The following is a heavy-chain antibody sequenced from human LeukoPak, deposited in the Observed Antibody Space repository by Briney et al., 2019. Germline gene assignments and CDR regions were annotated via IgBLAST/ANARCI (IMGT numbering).Heavy chain of an antibody. CDR3: ARGYCSSTSCWFDP. J-gene: IGHJ5*02. CDR1: GGSISSGDYY. V-gene: IGHV4-30-4*01. Sequence: SETLSLTCTVSGGSISSGDYYWSWIRQPPGKGLEWIGYIYYSGSTYYNPSLKSRVTISVDRSKNQFSLKLSSVTAADTAVYYCARGYCSSTSCWFDPWGQGTLVTVSS. D-gene: IGHD2-2*01. CDR2: IYYSGST.